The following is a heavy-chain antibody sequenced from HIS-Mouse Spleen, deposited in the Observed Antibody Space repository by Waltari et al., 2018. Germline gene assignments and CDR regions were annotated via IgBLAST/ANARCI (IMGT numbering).Heavy chain of an antibody. CDR1: GFTFSSYA. CDR2: ISYDGRNK. CDR3: ARAGDSSGWRDFDY. V-gene: IGHV3-30*04. J-gene: IGHJ4*02. D-gene: IGHD6-19*01. Sequence: QVQLVESGGGVVQPGRSLRLSCAASGFTFSSYAMHWVRPAAGKGLYWGAVISYDGRNKYYADSVKGRFTISRDNSKNTLYLQMNSLGAEDTAVYYCARAGDSSGWRDFDYWGQGTLVTVSS.